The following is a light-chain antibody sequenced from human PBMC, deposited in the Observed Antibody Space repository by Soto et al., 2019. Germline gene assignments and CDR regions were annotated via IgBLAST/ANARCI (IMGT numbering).Light chain of an antibody. CDR3: SSYTYTGTPYG. CDR1: SSDIGNYNY. J-gene: IGLJ1*01. CDR2: DVS. Sequence: QSALTQPASVSGSPGQSITISCTGTSSDIGNYNYVSWFQQHPGKAPKLIIFDVSNRPSGVSNRFSGSKSGNTASLTISGLQAEDGAHYYCSSYTYTGTPYGFGPGTKLTVL. V-gene: IGLV2-14*01.